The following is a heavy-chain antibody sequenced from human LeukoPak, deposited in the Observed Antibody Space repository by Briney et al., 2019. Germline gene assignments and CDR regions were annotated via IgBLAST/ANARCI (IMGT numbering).Heavy chain of an antibody. CDR2: FIPIFGTA. CDR1: GGTSNSYA. CDR3: ARSPPGLIYMDV. Sequence: SVKVSCKASGGTSNSYAISWVRQAPGQGFEWMGGFIPIFGTANYAQTFQGRVMITADESTSTAYMDLNSLRSEDTAVYYCARSPPGLIYMDVWGKGTTVSVSS. J-gene: IGHJ6*03. V-gene: IGHV1-69*13. D-gene: IGHD2-8*01.